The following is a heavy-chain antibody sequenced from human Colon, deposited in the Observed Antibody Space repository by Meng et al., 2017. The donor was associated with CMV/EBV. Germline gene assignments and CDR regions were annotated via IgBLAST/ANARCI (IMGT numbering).Heavy chain of an antibody. V-gene: IGHV3-23*01. CDR2: ISGSGGST. Sequence: GGSLRLSCAASGFTFSSYAMSWVRQAPGEGLEWVSAISGSGGSTYYADSVKGRFTISRDNSKNTLYLQMNSLRAEDPAVYYCAKVLRGHSGSYYPIQNDAFDIWGQGTMVTVSS. CDR3: AKVLRGHSGSYYPIQNDAFDI. CDR1: GFTFSSYA. D-gene: IGHD1-26*01. J-gene: IGHJ3*02.